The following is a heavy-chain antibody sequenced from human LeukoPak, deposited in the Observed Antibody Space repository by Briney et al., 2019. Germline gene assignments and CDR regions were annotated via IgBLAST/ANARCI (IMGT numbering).Heavy chain of an antibody. Sequence: GSLRLSCAASGFTFSSYALHWVRQAPGKGLEWVAVISYDGSNKYYADSVKGRLTISRYNSKNTLYLQMNSLRAEDTAVYYCARGGGAAADYWGQGTLVTVSS. CDR1: GFTFSSYA. CDR2: ISYDGSNK. V-gene: IGHV3-30*01. CDR3: ARGGGAAADY. D-gene: IGHD6-13*01. J-gene: IGHJ4*02.